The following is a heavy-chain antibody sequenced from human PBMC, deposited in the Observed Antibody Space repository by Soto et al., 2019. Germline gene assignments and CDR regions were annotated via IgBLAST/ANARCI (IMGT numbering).Heavy chain of an antibody. D-gene: IGHD2-2*01. Sequence: SETLSLTXTVSGRPITGDYWGWIRQPPGKALGYIGHIYYTGSTRYNPSLTSRVTISLDTSREQFSLKLTSVTAADTAVYYCARGRNCTSTSCFGFPSIWFDPWGQGTLVTVSS. V-gene: IGHV4-59*01. CDR3: ARGRNCTSTSCFGFPSIWFDP. CDR1: GRPITGDY. J-gene: IGHJ5*02. CDR2: IYYTGST.